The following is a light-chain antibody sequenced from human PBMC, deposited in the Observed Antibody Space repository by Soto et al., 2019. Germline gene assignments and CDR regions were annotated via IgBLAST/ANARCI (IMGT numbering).Light chain of an antibody. J-gene: IGKJ2*01. CDR2: KLA. CDR3: MQGKHCPPGYT. Sequence: DVVMTQSPLSLPVTLGQPASISCRSSQSLVHSDGNTSLNWFQQRPCQSPRRLLYKLADLDSGVPDRVSGSGSGTDFTLKISTVEAEDVGVEYCMQGKHCPPGYTFGKGTKLEIK. V-gene: IGKV2-30*02. CDR1: QSLVHSDGNTS.